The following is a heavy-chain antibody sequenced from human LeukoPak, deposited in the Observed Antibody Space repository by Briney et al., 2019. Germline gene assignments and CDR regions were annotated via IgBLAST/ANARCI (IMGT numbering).Heavy chain of an antibody. J-gene: IGHJ4*02. V-gene: IGHV5-51*01. Sequence: GESLKISCQASGYTFTTYWIGWVRQMPGKGLEWVGIIYPGDSDIRYGPSFQGQVTISADKSISTAYLQWSSLKASDTAMYYCARKSYDSSGYYVDWGQGTLVTVSS. CDR1: GYTFTTYW. D-gene: IGHD3-22*01. CDR2: IYPGDSDI. CDR3: ARKSYDSSGYYVD.